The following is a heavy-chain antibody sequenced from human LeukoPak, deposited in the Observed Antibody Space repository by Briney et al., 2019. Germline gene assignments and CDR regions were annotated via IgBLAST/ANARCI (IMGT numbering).Heavy chain of an antibody. Sequence: GGSLRLSCAASGFTFSDTWMHWVRQAPGEGLVWVSRIRSDGSDTRYAESVKGRFTISRDNAKNTLYLQMNSLRAEDTAVYYCAKVPLSSGGVVGYWGQGTLVTVSS. V-gene: IGHV3-74*01. J-gene: IGHJ4*02. D-gene: IGHD6-6*01. CDR3: AKVPLSSGGVVGY. CDR2: IRSDGSDT. CDR1: GFTFSDTW.